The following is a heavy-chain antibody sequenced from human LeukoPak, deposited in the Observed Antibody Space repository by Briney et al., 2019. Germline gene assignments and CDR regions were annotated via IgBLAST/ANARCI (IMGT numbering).Heavy chain of an antibody. D-gene: IGHD6-13*01. CDR3: ARTAAGSAEYFQH. J-gene: IGHJ1*01. Sequence: GESLRISCKGSGYSFTSYWIGWVRQMPGKGLEWMGVIYPGDSDTRYSPSFQGQVTISADKSISTACLQWSSPKASDTAMYYCARTAAGSAEYFQHWGQGTLVTVSS. CDR2: IYPGDSDT. CDR1: GYSFTSYW. V-gene: IGHV5-51*01.